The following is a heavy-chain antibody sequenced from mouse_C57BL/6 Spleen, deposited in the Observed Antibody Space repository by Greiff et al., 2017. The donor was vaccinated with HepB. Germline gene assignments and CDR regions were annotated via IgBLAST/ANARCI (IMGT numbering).Heavy chain of an antibody. CDR1: GYTFTSYW. Sequence: QVQLQQPGAELVKPGASVKVSCKASGYTFTSYWMHWVKQRPGQGLEWIGRIHPSDSDTNYNQKFKGKATLTVDKSSSTAYMQLSSLTSEDSAVYYCAIANYDGYEEGAWFAYWGQGTLVTVSA. CDR3: AIANYDGYEEGAWFAY. D-gene: IGHD2-3*01. V-gene: IGHV1-74*01. CDR2: IHPSDSDT. J-gene: IGHJ3*01.